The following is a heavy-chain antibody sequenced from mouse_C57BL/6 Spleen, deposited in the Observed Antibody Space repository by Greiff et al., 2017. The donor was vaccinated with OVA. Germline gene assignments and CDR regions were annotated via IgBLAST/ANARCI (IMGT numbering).Heavy chain of an antibody. V-gene: IGHV2-9-1*01. J-gene: IGHJ2*01. CDR3: ARKAEFKFITTADYFDY. CDR1: GFSFTSYA. Sequence: VKLVESGPGLVTPSQTLSITCTVSGFSFTSYAISWVRQPPGKGLEWLGVIWTGGGTNYNSALKSRLSISKYNSKSQVFLKMNSLITDDTARYYCARKAEFKFITTADYFDYWGQGTTLTVSS. D-gene: IGHD1-1*01. CDR2: IWTGGGT.